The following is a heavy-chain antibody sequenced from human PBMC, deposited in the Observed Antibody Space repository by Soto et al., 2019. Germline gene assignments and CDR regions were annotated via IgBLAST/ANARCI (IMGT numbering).Heavy chain of an antibody. D-gene: IGHD2-15*01. CDR3: AHQPLLRPAYYFDY. CDR2: IYWDDDK. J-gene: IGHJ4*02. Sequence: QITLKESGPTLVKPTQTLTLTCTFSGFSLSTSGVGVVWIRQPPGKALEWLALIYWDDDKRYSPSLKSRLTITKDTSKNQVVLTMTNMDPVDTATYYCAHQPLLRPAYYFDYWGQGTLVTVSS. V-gene: IGHV2-5*02. CDR1: GFSLSTSGVG.